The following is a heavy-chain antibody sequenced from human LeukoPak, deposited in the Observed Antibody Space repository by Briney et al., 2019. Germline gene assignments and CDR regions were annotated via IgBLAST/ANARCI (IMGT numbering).Heavy chain of an antibody. D-gene: IGHD6-13*01. CDR2: IIPIFGRA. CDR1: GGTFSSYA. J-gene: IGHJ6*04. Sequence: SLTLSCTASGGTFSSYAISWVRQAPGQGLEWMGGIIPIFGRANYAHTFQGRLTITADESTNTACMQMSSLRSEDTAVYYCARDVSYSSSWYPLTDYYGMDVWGKGTTVTVSS. V-gene: IGHV1-69*01. CDR3: ARDVSYSSSWYPLTDYYGMDV.